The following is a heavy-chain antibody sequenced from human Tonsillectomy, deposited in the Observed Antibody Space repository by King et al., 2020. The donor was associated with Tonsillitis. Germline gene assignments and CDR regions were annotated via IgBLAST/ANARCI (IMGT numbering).Heavy chain of an antibody. V-gene: IGHV5-51*03. CDR2: INPGDSLT. J-gene: IGHJ4*02. CDR3: ARGGNQRFFDY. D-gene: IGHD2-2*01. CDR1: GYSFTSYW. Sequence: VQLVESGAEVREPGESLKISCKGSGYSFTSYWIVWVRQMPGKGLEWMGIINPGDSLTKYTPAFQGRVTISSDSSITTAYLQRSSLKASDTAMYYCARGGNQRFFDYWGQGTLVTVSS.